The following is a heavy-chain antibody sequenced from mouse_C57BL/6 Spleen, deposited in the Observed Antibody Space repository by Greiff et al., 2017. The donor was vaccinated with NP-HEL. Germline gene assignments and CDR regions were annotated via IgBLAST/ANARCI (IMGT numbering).Heavy chain of an antibody. V-gene: IGHV14-4*01. CDR3: TTGLYYGSSLRFDY. Sequence: VQLQQSGAELVRPGASVKLSCTASGFNITDDYMHWVKQRPEQGLEWIGWIDPENGDTEYASKFQGKATITADTSSNTSYLQLSSLTSEDTAVYYCTTGLYYGSSLRFDYWGQGTTLTVSS. CDR1: GFNITDDY. CDR2: IDPENGDT. J-gene: IGHJ2*01. D-gene: IGHD1-1*01.